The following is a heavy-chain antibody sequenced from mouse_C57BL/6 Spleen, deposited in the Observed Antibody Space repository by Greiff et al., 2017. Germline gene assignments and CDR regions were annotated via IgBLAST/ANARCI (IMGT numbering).Heavy chain of an antibody. D-gene: IGHD1-1*01. V-gene: IGHV5-4*01. J-gene: IGHJ2*01. CDR3: ARGDYYGSSPYYFDY. CDR1: GFTFSSYA. Sequence: EVHLVESGGGLVKPGGSLKLSCAASGFTFSSYAMSWVRQTPEKRLEWVATISDGGSYTYYPDNVKGRFTISRDNAKNNLYLQMSHLKSEDTAMYYCARGDYYGSSPYYFDYWGQGTTLTVSS. CDR2: ISDGGSYT.